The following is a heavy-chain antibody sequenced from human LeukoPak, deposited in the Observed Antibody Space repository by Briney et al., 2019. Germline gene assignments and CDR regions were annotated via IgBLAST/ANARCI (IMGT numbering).Heavy chain of an antibody. CDR1: GFTFSSYG. CDR2: ISYDGSNK. V-gene: IGHV3-30*18. D-gene: IGHD5-24*01. CDR3: ANDPKPRDGYYYVGDY. J-gene: IGHJ4*02. Sequence: GGSLRLSCAASGFTFSSYGMHWVRQAPGKGLEWVAVISYDGSNKYYADSVKGRFTISRDNSKNTLYLQMNGLRAEDTAVYYCANDPKPRDGYYYVGDYWGQGTLVTVSS.